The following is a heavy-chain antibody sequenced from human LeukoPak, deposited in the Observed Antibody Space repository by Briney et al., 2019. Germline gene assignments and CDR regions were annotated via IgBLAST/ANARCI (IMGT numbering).Heavy chain of an antibody. CDR2: IHYGGTT. V-gene: IGHV4-39*01. J-gene: IGHJ4*02. CDR3: ASRAMGTKSIDY. Sequence: KPSETLPLTCTVSGGSISRSSYWWDWIRQPPGMGLGWIGSIHYGGTTYYNPSLKSRVTISLDTSKMQFSLRLSSVTAADTAVYYCASRAMGTKSIDYWGQGTLVTVSS. CDR1: GGSISRSSYW. D-gene: IGHD1-7*01.